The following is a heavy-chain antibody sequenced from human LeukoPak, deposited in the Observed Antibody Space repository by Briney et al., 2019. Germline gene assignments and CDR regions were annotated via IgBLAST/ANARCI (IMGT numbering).Heavy chain of an antibody. D-gene: IGHD5-24*01. CDR2: INSDGSST. J-gene: IGHJ4*02. CDR1: GFTFSSYW. V-gene: IGHV3-74*01. Sequence: GGSLRLSCAASGFTFSSYWMHWVRQAPGKGLVWVSRINSDGSSTSYADSVKGRFTISRDNAKNTLYLQMNSLGAEDTAVYYCARVPRRDGSKSTFDYWGQGTLVTVSS. CDR3: ARVPRRDGSKSTFDY.